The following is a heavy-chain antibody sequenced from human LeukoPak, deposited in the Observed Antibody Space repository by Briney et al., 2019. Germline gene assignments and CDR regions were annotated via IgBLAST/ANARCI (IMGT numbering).Heavy chain of an antibody. D-gene: IGHD5-24*01. CDR1: GGSISSYY. J-gene: IGHJ4*02. Sequence: SETLSLTCTVSGGSISSYYWSWIRQPPGKGLEWIGYIYYSGSTNYNPSLKSRVTISVDTSKNQFSLKLSSVTAADTAVYYCARHTYQSEMATIDYWGQGTLVTVSS. CDR3: ARHTYQSEMATIDY. CDR2: IYYSGST. V-gene: IGHV4-59*08.